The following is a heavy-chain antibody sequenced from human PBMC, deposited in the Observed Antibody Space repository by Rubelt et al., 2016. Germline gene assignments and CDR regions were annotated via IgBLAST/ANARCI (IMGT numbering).Heavy chain of an antibody. V-gene: IGHV1-24*01. CDR2: GET. D-gene: IGHD3-10*01. CDR3: ATWDYYGSGVLAFDI. J-gene: IGHJ3*02. Sequence: GETIYAQKFQGRVTMTEDTSTDTAYMELSSLRSEDTAVYYCATWDYYGSGVLAFDIWGQGTMVTVSS.